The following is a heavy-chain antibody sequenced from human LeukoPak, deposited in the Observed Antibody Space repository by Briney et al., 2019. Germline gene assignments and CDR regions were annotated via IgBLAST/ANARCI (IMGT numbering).Heavy chain of an antibody. CDR2: IWYDGSNK. V-gene: IGHV3-33*01. D-gene: IGHD6-6*01. Sequence: PGGSLRLSCAASGFTFSSYGMHWVRQAPGKGLEWVAVIWYDGSNKYYADPVKGRFTISRDDSKNPLYLQMNSLRAEDTAVYYCASEPYSSSSGLWYYYYGMDVWGQGTTVTVSS. CDR1: GFTFSSYG. CDR3: ASEPYSSSSGLWYYYYGMDV. J-gene: IGHJ6*02.